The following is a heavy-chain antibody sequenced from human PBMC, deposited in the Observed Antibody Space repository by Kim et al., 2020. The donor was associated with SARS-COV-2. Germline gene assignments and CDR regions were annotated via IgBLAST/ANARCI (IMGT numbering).Heavy chain of an antibody. CDR2: ISSSSSTI. J-gene: IGHJ4*02. CDR1: GFTFSSYS. V-gene: IGHV3-48*02. Sequence: GGSLRLSCAASGFTFSSYSMNWVRQAPGKGLEWVSYISSSSSTIYYADSVKGRFTISRDNAKNSLYLQMNSLRDEDTAVYYCARASIRVVDCSSTSCYGDPLGYWGQGTLVTVSS. D-gene: IGHD2-2*01. CDR3: ARASIRVVDCSSTSCYGDPLGY.